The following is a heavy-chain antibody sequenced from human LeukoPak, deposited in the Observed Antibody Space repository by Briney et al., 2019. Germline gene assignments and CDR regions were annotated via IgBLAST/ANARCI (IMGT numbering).Heavy chain of an antibody. D-gene: IGHD3-9*01. CDR1: GGSISSYY. J-gene: IGHJ4*02. CDR2: IYTSGST. Sequence: SETLSLTCTVSGGSISSYYWSWIRQPAGKGLEWIGRIYTSGSTNYNPSHKSRVTMSVDTSKNQFSLKLSSVTAADTAVYYCAGMYYDILTGQSDYWGQGTLVTVSS. CDR3: AGMYYDILTGQSDY. V-gene: IGHV4-4*07.